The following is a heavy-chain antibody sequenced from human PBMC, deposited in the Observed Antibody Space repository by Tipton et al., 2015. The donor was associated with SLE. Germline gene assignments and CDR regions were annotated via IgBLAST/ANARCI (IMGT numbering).Heavy chain of an antibody. CDR1: DGSVSDYY. CDR3: AREGRGAAAGMDV. J-gene: IGHJ6*02. CDR2: IYYTGNT. V-gene: IGHV4-59*02. D-gene: IGHD6-13*01. Sequence: TLSLTCTVSDGSVSDYYWTWIRQPPGKGLEWIGYIYYTGNTNYNPSLKSRVTISLDTSKNQFFLTLNSVTAADTAVYYCAREGRGAAAGMDVWGQGTTFNVSS.